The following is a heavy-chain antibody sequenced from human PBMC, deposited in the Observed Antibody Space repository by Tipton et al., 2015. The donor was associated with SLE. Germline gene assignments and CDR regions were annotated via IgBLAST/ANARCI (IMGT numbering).Heavy chain of an antibody. CDR3: ARAGGNSVAFHI. V-gene: IGHV4-31*03. J-gene: IGHJ3*02. CDR2: IHYSGST. Sequence: TLSLTCTVSGGSISSGGYYWSWIRQHPGKGREWIGSIHYSGSTYFNPSLKSRVTLSIDTAQSQFSLRLNSVSAADTAVYFCARAGGNSVAFHIWGQGTMVTVS. D-gene: IGHD4-23*01. CDR1: GGSISSGGYY.